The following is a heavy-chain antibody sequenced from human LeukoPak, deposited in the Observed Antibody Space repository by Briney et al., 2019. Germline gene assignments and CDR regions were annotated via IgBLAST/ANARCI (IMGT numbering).Heavy chain of an antibody. CDR2: INHSGST. CDR3: AGEWERDAFDI. Sequence: KSSETLSLTCAVYGGSFSGYYWSWIRQPPGKGLEWIGEINHSGSTNYNPSLKSRVTISVDTSKNHFSLKLSSVTAADTAVYYCAGEWERDAFDIWGQGTMVTVSS. D-gene: IGHD1-26*01. CDR1: GGSFSGYY. V-gene: IGHV4-34*01. J-gene: IGHJ3*02.